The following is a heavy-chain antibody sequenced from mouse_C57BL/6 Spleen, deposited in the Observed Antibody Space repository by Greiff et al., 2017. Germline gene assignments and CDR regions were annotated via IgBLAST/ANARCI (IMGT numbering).Heavy chain of an antibody. D-gene: IGHD6-1*01. CDR2: IDPEDGET. Sequence: VQLQQSGAELVKPGASVKLSCTASGFNIKDYYMHWVKQRTEQGLEWIGRIDPEDGETKYAPTFQGKATITADTSSNTAYLQLSSLTSEDTAVYYCVSSHYFDYWGQGTTLTVSS. J-gene: IGHJ2*01. V-gene: IGHV14-2*01. CDR3: VSSHYFDY. CDR1: GFNIKDYY.